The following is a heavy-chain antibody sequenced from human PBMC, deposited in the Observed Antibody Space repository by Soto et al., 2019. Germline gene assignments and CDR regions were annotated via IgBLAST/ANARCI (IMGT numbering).Heavy chain of an antibody. CDR1: GCTCSSHG. CDR2: IKQDGSEK. Sequence: VGSLRLSCAASGCTCSSHGRSCVRQAPGKGLEWVANIKQDGSEKYYVDSVKGRFTISRDNAKNSLYLQMNSLRAEDTAVYYCARASNSLWFGELWYYFDYWGQGTLVTVS. CDR3: ARASNSLWFGELWYYFDY. D-gene: IGHD3-10*01. J-gene: IGHJ4*02. V-gene: IGHV3-7*01.